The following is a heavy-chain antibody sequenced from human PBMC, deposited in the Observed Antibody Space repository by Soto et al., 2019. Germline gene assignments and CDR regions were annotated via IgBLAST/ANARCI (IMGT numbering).Heavy chain of an antibody. CDR3: ARDISRRDGSSWSYYYYYGMDV. Sequence: ASVKVSCKASGYTFTGYYMHWVRQAPGQGLEWMRWINPNSGGTNYAQKFQGRVTMTRDTSISTAYMELSRLRSDDTAVYYCARDISRRDGSSWSYYYYYGMDVWGQGTTVTVSS. D-gene: IGHD6-13*01. V-gene: IGHV1-2*02. CDR2: INPNSGGT. J-gene: IGHJ6*02. CDR1: GYTFTGYY.